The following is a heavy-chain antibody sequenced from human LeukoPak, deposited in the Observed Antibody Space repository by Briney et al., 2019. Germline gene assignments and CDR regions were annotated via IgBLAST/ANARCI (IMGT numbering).Heavy chain of an antibody. J-gene: IGHJ4*02. CDR3: ARDFNGDSPFDY. D-gene: IGHD4-17*01. CDR1: GGSVSGYY. V-gene: IGHV4-59*02. CDR2: VSYTGSA. Sequence: SETLSLTRTVSGGSVSGYYWSWIRRPPGKGLEWIGNVSYTGSANYNPSLKGRVTISVDTSKNQFSRKLTSLTAADTAVYYCARDFNGDSPFDYWGEGTLVDVSS.